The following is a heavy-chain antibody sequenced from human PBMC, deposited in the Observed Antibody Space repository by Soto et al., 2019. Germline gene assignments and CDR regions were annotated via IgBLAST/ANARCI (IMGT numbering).Heavy chain of an antibody. Sequence: GGSLRLSCAASGFTFSDYYMSWIRQAPGKGLEWVSYISSSGSTIYYADSVKGRFTISRDNAKNSLYLQMNSLRAEDTAVYYCARASSVLRFLEWLYEFDYWGQGTLVTVSS. CDR1: GFTFSDYY. CDR3: ARASSVLRFLEWLYEFDY. V-gene: IGHV3-11*01. J-gene: IGHJ4*02. D-gene: IGHD3-3*01. CDR2: ISSSGSTI.